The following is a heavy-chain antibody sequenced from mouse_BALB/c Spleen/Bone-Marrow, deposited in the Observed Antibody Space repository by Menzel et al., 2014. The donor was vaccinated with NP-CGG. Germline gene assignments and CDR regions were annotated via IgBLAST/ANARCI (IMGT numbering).Heavy chain of an antibody. CDR2: IDPSNGGT. J-gene: IGHJ1*01. CDR1: GYTFTSYY. CDR3: TRSGTSWLRRSWYFDV. V-gene: IGHV1S81*02. D-gene: IGHD2-2*01. Sequence: VKLVESGAELVKPGASVKLSCKASGYTFTSYYMYWVKQRPGQGLEWIGEIDPSNGGTNFNEKFKSKATLTVDKSSSTAYMHLSSLTSEDSAVYYCTRSGTSWLRRSWYFDVWGAGTTVTVSS.